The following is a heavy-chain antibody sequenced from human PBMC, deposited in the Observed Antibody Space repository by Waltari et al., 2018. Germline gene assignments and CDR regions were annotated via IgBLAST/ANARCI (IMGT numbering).Heavy chain of an antibody. Sequence: QVQLVQSGAEVKNPGASVKVSCKASGYTFSDYFINWVRQAPGQGLEWRGWDNPKHGVKKYAKGFKGRVHIARGTSINHFYKELSILRSDDTALYYCAAVIRPGRTLPWGYWGQGTLVTVSS. CDR2: DNPKHGVK. CDR3: AAVIRPGRTLPWGY. V-gene: IGHV1-2*02. D-gene: IGHD7-27*01. J-gene: IGHJ4*02. CDR1: GYTFSDYF.